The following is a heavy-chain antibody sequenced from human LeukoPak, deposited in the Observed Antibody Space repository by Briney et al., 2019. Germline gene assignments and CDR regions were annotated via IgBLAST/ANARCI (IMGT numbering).Heavy chain of an antibody. CDR2: TYYRSKWYN. V-gene: IGHV6-1*01. Sequence: SQTLSLTCAIFGDSVSSNSATWNWIRQSPSRGLEWLGRTYYRSKWYNEYAVSVKNRITINPDTSKNQFSLQLNSVTPEDTAVYYCVRDGESANWYFDLWGRGTLVTVSS. CDR3: VRDGESANWYFDL. CDR1: GDSVSSNSAT. J-gene: IGHJ2*01. D-gene: IGHD3-10*01.